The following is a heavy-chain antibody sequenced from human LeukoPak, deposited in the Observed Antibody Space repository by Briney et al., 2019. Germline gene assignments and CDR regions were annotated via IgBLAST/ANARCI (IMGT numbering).Heavy chain of an antibody. CDR3: ARGGIAVAGTGPDY. J-gene: IGHJ4*02. CDR1: GFTFGSYW. Sequence: GGSLRLSCAASGFTFGSYWMSWVRQAPGKGLEWVSYISSSSSTIYYADSVKGRFTISRDNAKNSLYLQMNSLRAEDTAVYYCARGGIAVAGTGPDYWGQGTLVTVSS. D-gene: IGHD6-19*01. V-gene: IGHV3-48*01. CDR2: ISSSSSTI.